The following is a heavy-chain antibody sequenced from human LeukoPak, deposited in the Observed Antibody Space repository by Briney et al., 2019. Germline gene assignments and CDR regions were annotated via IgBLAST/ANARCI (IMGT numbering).Heavy chain of an antibody. D-gene: IGHD3-22*01. CDR2: ISGSGGST. CDR3: ARPPPYYDCSGYRPHDAFDI. CDR1: GFTFSSYG. Sequence: PGGSLRFSCAASGFTFSSYGMSWVRQAPGKGLEWVSAISGSGGSTYYADSVKGRFTISRANSKNTLYLQMNSLRAEDTAVYYCARPPPYYDCSGYRPHDAFDIWGQGTMVTVSS. J-gene: IGHJ3*02. V-gene: IGHV3-23*01.